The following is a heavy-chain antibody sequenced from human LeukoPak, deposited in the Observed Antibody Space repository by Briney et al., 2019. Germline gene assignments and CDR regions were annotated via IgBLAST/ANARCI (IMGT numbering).Heavy chain of an antibody. CDR1: GFTFSSYS. CDR3: AREAAEAFDY. D-gene: IGHD6-19*01. V-gene: IGHV3-21*01. J-gene: IGHJ4*02. CDR2: IGSSSGSI. Sequence: GGSLRLSCAASGFTFSSYSMNWVRQAPGKGLEWVSSIGSSSGSIYYADSVKGRFTISRDNARNSLYLQMNSLRAEDTAVYYCAREAAEAFDYWGQGTLVTVSS.